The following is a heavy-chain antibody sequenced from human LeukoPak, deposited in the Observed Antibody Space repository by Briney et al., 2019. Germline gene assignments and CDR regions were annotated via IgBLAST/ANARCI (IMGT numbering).Heavy chain of an antibody. Sequence: SETLSLTCAVYGGSFSGYYWSWIRQPPGKGLEWIGEINHSGSTNYNPSLKSRVTISVDTSKNQFSLKLSSVTAADTAVYYCAREWPELYYDSSGFCYWGQGTLVTVSS. V-gene: IGHV4-34*01. CDR3: AREWPELYYDSSGFCY. CDR2: INHSGST. D-gene: IGHD3-22*01. J-gene: IGHJ4*02. CDR1: GGSFSGYY.